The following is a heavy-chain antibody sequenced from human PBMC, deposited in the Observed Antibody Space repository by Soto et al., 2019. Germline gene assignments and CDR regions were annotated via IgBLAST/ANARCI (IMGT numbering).Heavy chain of an antibody. CDR1: GGTFSSYT. J-gene: IGHJ6*03. CDR2: IIPILGIA. Sequence: QVQLVQSGAEVKKPGSSVKVSCKASGGTFSSYTISWVRQAPGQGLEWMVRIIPILGIANYAQKFQGRVTITADKSTSTDYMELSSLRSEDTAVYYCARDYYYMDVWDNGTTVTVSS. V-gene: IGHV1-69*08. CDR3: ARDYYYMDV.